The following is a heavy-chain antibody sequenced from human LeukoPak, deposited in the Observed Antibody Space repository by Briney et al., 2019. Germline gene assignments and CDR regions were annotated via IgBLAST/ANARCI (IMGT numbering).Heavy chain of an antibody. CDR2: ISYDGSNK. CDR1: GFTFSSYA. D-gene: IGHD5-12*01. V-gene: IGHV3-30-3*02. J-gene: IGHJ6*02. Sequence: PGRSLRLSCAASGFTFSSYAMHWVRQAPGKGLEWVAVISYDGSNKYYADSVKGRFTISRDNSKNTLYLQMNSLRAEDTAVYYCAKWYSGYDWGYYYYYYGMDVWGQGTTVTVSS. CDR3: AKWYSGYDWGYYYYYYGMDV.